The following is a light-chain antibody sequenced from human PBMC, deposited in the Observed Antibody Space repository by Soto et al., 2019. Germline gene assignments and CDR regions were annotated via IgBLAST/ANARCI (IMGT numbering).Light chain of an antibody. Sequence: EIVLTQSRGTLALSPWERTTLSSRASQSVSSDLAWYHQKPGQAPRLLIYGASSRATGIPDRFSGSGSGTDFTLTISSLEPEDFAVYYCQHRSNWPLSFGGGTKVDNK. J-gene: IGKJ4*01. V-gene: IGKV3-11*01. CDR3: QHRSNWPLS. CDR2: GAS. CDR1: QSVSSD.